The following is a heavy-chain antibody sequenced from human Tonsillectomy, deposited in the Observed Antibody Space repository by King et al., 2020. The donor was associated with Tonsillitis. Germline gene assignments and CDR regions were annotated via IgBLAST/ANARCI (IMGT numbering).Heavy chain of an antibody. J-gene: IGHJ6*02. Sequence: VQLVESGGGLVKPGGSLRLSCAASGFTFSDYYMSWIRQTPGKGLEWVSYISSGGSTVFYADSVKGRFTISRDNAKNSLYLQMNSLRAEDTAVYFCARGVILRDYYYYGLDVWGQGTTVTVSS. CDR3: ARGVILRDYYYYGLDV. CDR1: GFTFSDYY. CDR2: ISSGGSTV. V-gene: IGHV3-11*01. D-gene: IGHD3-22*01.